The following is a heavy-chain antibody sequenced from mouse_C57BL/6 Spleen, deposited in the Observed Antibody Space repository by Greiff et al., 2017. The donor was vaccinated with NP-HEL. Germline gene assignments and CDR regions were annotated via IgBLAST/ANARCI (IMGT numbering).Heavy chain of an antibody. CDR1: GYTFTDYY. V-gene: IGHV1-26*01. D-gene: IGHD2-4*01. CDR3: ARGGGLRRGTWFAY. J-gene: IGHJ3*01. Sequence: EVQLQQSGPELVKPGASVKISCKASGYTFTDYYMNWVKQSHGKSLEWIGDINPNNGGTSYNQKFKGKATLTVDKSSSTAYMELRSLTSEDSAVYYCARGGGLRRGTWFAYWGQGTLVTVSA. CDR2: INPNNGGT.